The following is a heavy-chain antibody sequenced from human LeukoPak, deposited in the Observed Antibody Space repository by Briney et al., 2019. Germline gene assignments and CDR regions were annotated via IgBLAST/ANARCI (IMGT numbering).Heavy chain of an antibody. CDR3: ARARSSGFGEYYYGMDV. CDR1: GYTFTSYD. V-gene: IGHV1-8*01. CDR2: MNPNSGNT. Sequence: ASVKVSCKASGYTFTSYDINWVRQATGQGLEWMGWMNPNSGNTGYAQKFQGRVTMTRNTSTSTAYMELSSLRSEDTAVYYCARARSSGFGEYYYGMDVWGQGTTVTVSS. D-gene: IGHD6-19*01. J-gene: IGHJ6*02.